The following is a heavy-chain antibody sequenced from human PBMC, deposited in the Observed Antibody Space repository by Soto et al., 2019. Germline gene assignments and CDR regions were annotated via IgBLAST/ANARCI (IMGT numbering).Heavy chain of an antibody. CDR3: ARSPYYYDSSGYYYFDY. Sequence: SVKVSCKASGGTFSSYAISWVRQAPGQGLEWMGGIIPIFGTANYAQKFQGRVTITADESTSTAYMELSSLRSEDTAVYYCARSPYYYDSSGYYYFDYWGQGTLVTVSS. D-gene: IGHD3-22*01. V-gene: IGHV1-69*13. J-gene: IGHJ4*02. CDR1: GGTFSSYA. CDR2: IIPIFGTA.